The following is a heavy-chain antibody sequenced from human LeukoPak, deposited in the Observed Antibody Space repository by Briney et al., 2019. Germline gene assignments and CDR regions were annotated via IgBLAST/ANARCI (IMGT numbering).Heavy chain of an antibody. J-gene: IGHJ4*02. D-gene: IGHD2-2*03. CDR3: ASGYCSTTSCYVNPYFDY. CDR1: GGTFSSYA. CDR2: IIRIFSTT. Sequence: SVKVSCKASGGTFSSYAIHWVRQAPGQGLEWMGGIIRIFSTTNYAQKFQGRVTISADESTSTAYMELSSLRSEDTAVYYCASGYCSTTSCYVNPYFDYWGQGTLVTVSP. V-gene: IGHV1-69*13.